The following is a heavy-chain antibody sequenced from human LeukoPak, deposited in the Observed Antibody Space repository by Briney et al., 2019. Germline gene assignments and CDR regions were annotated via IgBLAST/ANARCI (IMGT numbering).Heavy chain of an antibody. CDR2: IFHSGST. V-gene: IGHV4-4*02. Sequence: PSGTLSLTCVVSGGSINSNKWWSWVRQPPGKGLEWIGEIFHSGSTNYSPSLKSRVTISLDKARNQFSLKLSSVTAADTAVYYCARDGDYWGQGTLVTVSS. CDR1: GGSINSNKW. J-gene: IGHJ4*02. CDR3: ARDGDY.